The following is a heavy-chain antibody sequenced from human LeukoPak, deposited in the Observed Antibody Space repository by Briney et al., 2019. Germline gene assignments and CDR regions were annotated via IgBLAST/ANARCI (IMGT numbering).Heavy chain of an antibody. D-gene: IGHD3-10*01. Sequence: GGSLRLSCAASGFTFSYYGMNWVRQAPGKGLEWVSGVTGSGTSTYYADSVKGRFTISRDNSKNTLYLQMNSLRAEDTAVYYCARSVWMVRGVINPIFDYWGQGTLVTVSS. CDR1: GFTFSYYG. CDR3: ARSVWMVRGVINPIFDY. J-gene: IGHJ4*02. V-gene: IGHV3-23*01. CDR2: VTGSGTST.